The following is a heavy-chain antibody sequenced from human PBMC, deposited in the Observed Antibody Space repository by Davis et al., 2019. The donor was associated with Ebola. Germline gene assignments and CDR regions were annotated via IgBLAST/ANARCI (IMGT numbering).Heavy chain of an antibody. V-gene: IGHV1-69*13. J-gene: IGHJ4*02. CDR1: GGSFSSPP. CDR3: ARDFDGGNYYFDY. CDR2: IIPIFDTP. D-gene: IGHD3-9*01. Sequence: SVKVSCKNSGGSFSSPPISWVRQAPRQGLEWMGGIIPIFDTPHYAQKFQGRITITADASTSTAYMELSSLRSEDTATYFCARDFDGGNYYFDYWGPGTPVTVSS.